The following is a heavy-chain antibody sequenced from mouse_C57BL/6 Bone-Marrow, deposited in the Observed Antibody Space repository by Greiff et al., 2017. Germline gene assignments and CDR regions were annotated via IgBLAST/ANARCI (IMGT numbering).Heavy chain of an antibody. J-gene: IGHJ2*01. CDR1: GFNIKDDY. Sequence: EVQLQQSGAELVRPGASVKLSCTASGFNIKDDYIHWVKQRPEQGLEWIGWIDPEIGDTEYASKFQGKATITSDTSSNPAYLQLSSLTSEDTAVYYCSSFGGNYFDFWGRGTPLTVAS. CDR3: SSFGGNYFDF. D-gene: IGHD1-1*02. V-gene: IGHV14-4*01. CDR2: IDPEIGDT.